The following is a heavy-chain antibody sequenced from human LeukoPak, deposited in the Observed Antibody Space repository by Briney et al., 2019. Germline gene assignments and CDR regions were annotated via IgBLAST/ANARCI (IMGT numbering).Heavy chain of an antibody. Sequence: QPGGSLRLSCAASGFTFSSYGMHWVRQAAAKGLEWVAVIWYDGSNKYYADSVKGRFTISRDNSKNTLYLQMNSLRAEDTAVYYCARGEPIADYFDYWGQGTLVTVSS. D-gene: IGHD6-13*01. J-gene: IGHJ4*02. V-gene: IGHV3-33*01. CDR3: ARGEPIADYFDY. CDR1: GFTFSSYG. CDR2: IWYDGSNK.